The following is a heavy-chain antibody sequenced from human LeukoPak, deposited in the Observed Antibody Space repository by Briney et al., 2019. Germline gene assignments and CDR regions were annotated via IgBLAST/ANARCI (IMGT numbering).Heavy chain of an antibody. D-gene: IGHD1-26*01. CDR3: ARDNSVGDTAWWFDP. V-gene: IGHV1-18*01. CDR1: GYTFTSYG. J-gene: IGHJ5*02. CDR2: ISAYNGNT. Sequence: ASVKVSCKASGYTFTSYGISWVRQAPGQGLEWMGWISAYNGNTNYAQKFQGGVTMTRDMSTSTDYMELSSLRFDDTAVYYCARDNSVGDTAWWFDPWGQGTLVTVSS.